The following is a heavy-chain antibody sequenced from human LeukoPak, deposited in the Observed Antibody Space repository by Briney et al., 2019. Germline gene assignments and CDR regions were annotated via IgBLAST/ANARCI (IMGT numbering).Heavy chain of an antibody. Sequence: SETLSLTCTVSGGSISSYYWSWIRQPPGRGLEWIGYIYYSGSTNYNPSLKSRVTISVDTSKNQFSLKLSSVTAADTAVYYCARMTYYYYGMDVWGQGTTVTVSS. CDR3: ARMTYYYYGMDV. J-gene: IGHJ6*02. V-gene: IGHV4-59*01. CDR2: IYYSGST. CDR1: GGSISSYY.